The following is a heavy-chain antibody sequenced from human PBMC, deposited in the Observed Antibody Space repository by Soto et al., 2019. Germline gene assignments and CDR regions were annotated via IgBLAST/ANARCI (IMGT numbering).Heavy chain of an antibody. V-gene: IGHV3-48*02. D-gene: IGHD6-19*01. CDR1: GFSLANYP. Sequence: PGGSLRLSCVASGFSLANYPMNWVRQTPGKGLEWISYSSPRGDTIYYADSVEGRFTISRDNARHSLSLHMSSLRDEDSVLYYCAKGTHTNVGWPCYFESWGQGVPVTVSS. J-gene: IGHJ4*02. CDR3: AKGTHTNVGWPCYFES. CDR2: SSPRGDTI.